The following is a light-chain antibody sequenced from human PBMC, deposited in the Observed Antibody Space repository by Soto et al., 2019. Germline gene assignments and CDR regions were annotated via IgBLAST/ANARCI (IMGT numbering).Light chain of an antibody. Sequence: QSALTQPASVSGSPGQSITISCTGTSSDVGVSWYQQHPGKAPKVMIYDVSNRPSGVSHRFSGSKSGNTVSLTISGLQAEDEADYYCSSYTINSVVFGGGTKLTVL. CDR3: SSYTINSVV. V-gene: IGLV2-14*01. J-gene: IGLJ2*01. CDR1: SSDVG. CDR2: DVS.